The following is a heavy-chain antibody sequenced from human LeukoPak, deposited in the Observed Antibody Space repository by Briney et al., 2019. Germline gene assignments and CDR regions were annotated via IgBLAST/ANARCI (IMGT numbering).Heavy chain of an antibody. V-gene: IGHV1-69*05. Sequence: SVKVSCKAFGDTFISNAFSWVRQAPGQGLEWMRGTIPVFGTKDYAPSFQGRVTISTDESTSTVYMELSSLRSEDTAVYYCARDPGSAVRAPPYFDYWGQGTVVTVSS. CDR2: TIPVFGTK. CDR1: GDTFISNA. J-gene: IGHJ4*02. D-gene: IGHD2-15*01. CDR3: ARDPGSAVRAPPYFDY.